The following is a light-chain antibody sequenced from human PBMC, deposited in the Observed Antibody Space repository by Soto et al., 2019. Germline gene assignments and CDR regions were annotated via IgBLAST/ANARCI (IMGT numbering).Light chain of an antibody. Sequence: QSVLTQPASVSGSPGQSITISCTGTSSDVGSYNLVSWYQQHPGKAPKLMIYEGSKRPSGVSNRFSGSKSGNTASLTISGLQAEDEADYYCCSYAGSSTYDFGSGTKLTDL. V-gene: IGLV2-23*01. J-gene: IGLJ1*01. CDR1: SSDVGSYNL. CDR3: CSYAGSSTYD. CDR2: EGS.